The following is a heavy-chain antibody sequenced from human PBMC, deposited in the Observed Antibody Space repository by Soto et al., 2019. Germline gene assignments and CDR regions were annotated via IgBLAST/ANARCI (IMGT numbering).Heavy chain of an antibody. V-gene: IGHV4-39*07. D-gene: IGHD3-22*01. J-gene: IGHJ4*02. CDR3: ARGGGYYDIIGYYGGHYFDY. CDR1: GGSISSSSYY. Sequence: SETLSLTCTVSGGSISSSSYYWGWIRQPPGKGLEWIGSIYYSGSTYYNPSLKSRVTISEDRSKNQFSLKLSSVTAADTAVYYCARGGGYYDIIGYYGGHYFDYWGQGTPVTVS. CDR2: IYYSGST.